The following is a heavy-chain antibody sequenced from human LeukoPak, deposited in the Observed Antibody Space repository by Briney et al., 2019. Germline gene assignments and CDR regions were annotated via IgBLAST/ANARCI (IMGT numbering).Heavy chain of an antibody. CDR2: MNPNSGNT. D-gene: IGHD2-15*01. J-gene: IGHJ4*02. CDR1: GYTFTSYG. V-gene: IGHV1-8*02. Sequence: ASVKVSCKASGYTFTSYGISWVRQAPGQGLEWMGWMNPNSGNTGYAQKFQGRVTMARNTSISTAYMELSSLRSEDTAVYYCARGRRCSGGSCYRYYFDYWGQGILVTVSS. CDR3: ARGRRCSGGSCYRYYFDY.